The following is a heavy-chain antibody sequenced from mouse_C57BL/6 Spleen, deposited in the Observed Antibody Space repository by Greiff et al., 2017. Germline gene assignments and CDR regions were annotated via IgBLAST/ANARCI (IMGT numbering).Heavy chain of an antibody. J-gene: IGHJ2*01. Sequence: VQLQQSGPELVKPGASVKISCKASGYSFTGYYMNWVKQSPEKSLEWIGEINPSTGGTTYNQKFKAKATLTVDKSSSTAYMQLKSLTSEDSAVYYCARREDYYGHFDYWGQGTTLTVSS. CDR2: INPSTGGT. CDR1: GYSFTGYY. V-gene: IGHV1-42*01. D-gene: IGHD1-1*01. CDR3: ARREDYYGHFDY.